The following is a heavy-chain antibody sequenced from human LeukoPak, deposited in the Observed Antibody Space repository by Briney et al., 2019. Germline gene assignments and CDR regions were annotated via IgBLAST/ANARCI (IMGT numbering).Heavy chain of an antibody. D-gene: IGHD5-18*01. CDR3: ASNTADDTLNWFDP. CDR2: ISSSSSYI. Sequence: GGSLRLSCAASGFTFSSYSMNWVRQAPGKGLEWVSSISSSSSYIYYADSVKGRFTISRDNAKNSLYLQMNSLRAEDTAVYYCASNTADDTLNWFDPWGQGTLVTVSS. J-gene: IGHJ5*02. CDR1: GFTFSSYS. V-gene: IGHV3-21*01.